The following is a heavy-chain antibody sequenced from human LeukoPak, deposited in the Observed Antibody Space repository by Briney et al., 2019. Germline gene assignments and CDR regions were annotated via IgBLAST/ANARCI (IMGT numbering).Heavy chain of an antibody. V-gene: IGHV3-48*03. CDR1: GFTFSSYE. J-gene: IGHJ6*04. Sequence: GGSLRLSCAASGFTFSSYEMNWVRQAPGKGLEWVPYISSSGSTIYYADSVKGRFTISRDNAKNSLYLQMNSLRAEDTAVYYCARGPIDILTGYHYYYYYGMDVWGKGTTVTVSS. D-gene: IGHD3-9*01. CDR2: ISSSGSTI. CDR3: ARGPIDILTGYHYYYYYGMDV.